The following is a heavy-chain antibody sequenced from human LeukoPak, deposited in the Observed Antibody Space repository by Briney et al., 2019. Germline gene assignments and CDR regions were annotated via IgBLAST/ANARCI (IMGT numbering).Heavy chain of an antibody. Sequence: SVKVSCKASGGTFSSYAISWVRQAPGQGLEWMGGIIPIFGTANHAQKFQGRVTITADESTSTAYMELSSLRSEDTAVYYCARDRDSTSGSGRDYYYYYMDVWGKGTTVTVSS. CDR1: GGTFSSYA. V-gene: IGHV1-69*01. CDR2: IIPIFGTA. D-gene: IGHD2-2*01. J-gene: IGHJ6*03. CDR3: ARDRDSTSGSGRDYYYYYMDV.